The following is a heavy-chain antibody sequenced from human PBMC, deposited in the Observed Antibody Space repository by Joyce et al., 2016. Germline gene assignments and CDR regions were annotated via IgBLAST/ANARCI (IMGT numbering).Heavy chain of an antibody. CDR2: IWFDVSKK. V-gene: IGHV3-33*01. Sequence: QVQLVESGGGVVQPGKSLRLSCAASGFTFSSYGIHWVRQAPGKGLELVALIWFDVSKKHYADSVKCRFTISRDNSKNTLYLQMNSLRAEDTAVYYCARDRRSSYYYYVDVWGKGTTVTISS. D-gene: IGHD4-17*01. CDR1: GFTFSSYG. CDR3: ARDRRSSYYYYVDV. J-gene: IGHJ6*03.